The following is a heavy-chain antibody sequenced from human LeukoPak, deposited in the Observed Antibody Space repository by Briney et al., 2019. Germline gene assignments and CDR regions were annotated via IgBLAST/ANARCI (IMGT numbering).Heavy chain of an antibody. CDR2: IYYSGST. CDR1: GGSITSSSYY. CDR3: ARRFYGSGSYPYYFDY. D-gene: IGHD3-10*01. V-gene: IGHV4-39*01. J-gene: IGHJ4*02. Sequence: SETLSLTCSVSGGSITSSSYYWGWIRQPPGEGLEWIGSIYYSGSTYYNPSLKSRVTISVDTSKNQFSLKLSSVTAADTAVYYCARRFYGSGSYPYYFDYWGQGTLVTVSS.